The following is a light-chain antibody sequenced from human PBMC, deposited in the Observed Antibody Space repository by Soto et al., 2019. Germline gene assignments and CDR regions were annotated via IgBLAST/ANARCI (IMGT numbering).Light chain of an antibody. J-gene: IGKJ4*01. CDR3: QQYVRSPLT. Sequence: EIVLTQSPGTLSLSPGERATLSCRASQSVSGSSLAWYQQKPGQAPRLLIYGASSRATGIPDRFSGSGSGKDFSLTISRLEPEDFAVYYCQQYVRSPLTFGGGTKVDIK. CDR2: GAS. CDR1: QSVSGSS. V-gene: IGKV3-20*01.